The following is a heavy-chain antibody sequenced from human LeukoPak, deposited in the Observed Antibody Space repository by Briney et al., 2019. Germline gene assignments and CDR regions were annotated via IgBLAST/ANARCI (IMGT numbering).Heavy chain of an antibody. V-gene: IGHV1-18*01. CDR2: ISPYDGRK. J-gene: IGHJ5*02. CDR3: ARTRYNDVGSWFDL. D-gene: IGHD1-14*01. CDR1: GYTFTSYG. Sequence: ASVKVSCKASGYTFTSYGITWVRQASGQGLDWMGWISPYDGRKNYAQKFQGRVTMTTDTSTSTIYMELTSLKSDDTAVYFCARTRYNDVGSWFDLWGQGTLVIASS.